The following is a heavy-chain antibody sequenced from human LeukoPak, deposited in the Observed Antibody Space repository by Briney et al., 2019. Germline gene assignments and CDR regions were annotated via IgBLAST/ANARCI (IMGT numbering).Heavy chain of an antibody. J-gene: IGHJ4*02. V-gene: IGHV1-69*01. D-gene: IGHD2-2*01. Sequence: SVKVSCKASGGTFSSYATNWVRQAPGQGLEWMGGVIPIFGTANYAQKFQDRVTITADESTSTAYMELSSLRSEDTAIYYCASRLYCSNTRCRNFPFAYWGQGTLVTVSS. CDR2: VIPIFGTA. CDR1: GGTFSSYA. CDR3: ASRLYCSNTRCRNFPFAY.